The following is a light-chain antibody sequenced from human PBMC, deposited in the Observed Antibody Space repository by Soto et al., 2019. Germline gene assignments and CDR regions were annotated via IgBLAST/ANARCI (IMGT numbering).Light chain of an antibody. V-gene: IGKV3-11*01. CDR2: DAS. J-gene: IGKJ4*01. CDR1: QSVSRY. Sequence: EIVLTQSPATLSLSPGERATLSCRASQSVSRYLAWYQQKPGQAPRLLIYDASNGATGIPARFSGSGSGTDFTLTITSLEPEDSAVYYCQQRDNWLTFGGGTKVDIK. CDR3: QQRDNWLT.